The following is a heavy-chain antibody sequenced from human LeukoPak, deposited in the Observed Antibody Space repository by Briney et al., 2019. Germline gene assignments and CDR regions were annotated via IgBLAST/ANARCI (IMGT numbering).Heavy chain of an antibody. V-gene: IGHV3-9*01. CDR1: GFTFDDYA. CDR2: ISWNSGSI. D-gene: IGHD6-19*01. CDR3: AREEAGYSSGWYPYYYYGMDV. Sequence: SLRLSCAASGFTFDDYAMHWVRQAPGKGLEWVSGISWNSGSIGYADSVKGRFTISRDNSKNTLYLQMNSLRAEDTAVYYCAREEAGYSSGWYPYYYYGMDVWGQGTTVTVSS. J-gene: IGHJ6*02.